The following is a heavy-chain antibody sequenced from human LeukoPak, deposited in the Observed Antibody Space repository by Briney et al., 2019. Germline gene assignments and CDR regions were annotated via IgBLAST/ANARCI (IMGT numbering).Heavy chain of an antibody. CDR1: GYTFSTYD. CDR2: MNPNSGYT. D-gene: IGHD6-19*01. CDR3: ARVAGSIDY. V-gene: IGHV1-8*03. Sequence: EASVKVSCKASGYTFSTYDINWVRQATGQGLEWMGWMNPNSGYTGYAQKFQGRVTITRNTSISTVYMELSSLRSDDTAVYYCARVAGSIDYWGQGTLVTASS. J-gene: IGHJ4*02.